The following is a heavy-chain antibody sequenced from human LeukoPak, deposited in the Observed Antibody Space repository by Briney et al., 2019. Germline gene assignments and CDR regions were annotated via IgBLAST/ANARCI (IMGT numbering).Heavy chain of an antibody. D-gene: IGHD3-3*01. CDR1: GFTFSSHS. CDR3: ASPVGSGYLNVVDY. CDR2: ISSSSSYI. Sequence: GGSLRLSCAASGFTFSSHSMNWVRQAPGKGPEWVSSISSSSSYIYYADSVKGRFTISRDNAKNSLYLQMNSLRAEDTAVYYCASPVGSGYLNVVDYWGQGTLVTVSS. J-gene: IGHJ4*02. V-gene: IGHV3-21*01.